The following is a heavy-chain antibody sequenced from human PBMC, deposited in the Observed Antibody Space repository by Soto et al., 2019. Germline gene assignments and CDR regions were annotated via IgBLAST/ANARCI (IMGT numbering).Heavy chain of an antibody. CDR2: INPSGGST. D-gene: IGHD3-22*01. V-gene: IGHV1-46*01. CDR1: GYTFTSYY. Sequence: ASVKVSCKASGYTFTSYYMHWVRQAPGQGLEWMGIINPSGGSTSDAQKFQGRVTMTTDTSTSTVYMELSRLRSEDTAVYYCARAGGKSSGYYYESLDYWGQGTLVTVSS. CDR3: ARAGGKSSGYYYESLDY. J-gene: IGHJ4*02.